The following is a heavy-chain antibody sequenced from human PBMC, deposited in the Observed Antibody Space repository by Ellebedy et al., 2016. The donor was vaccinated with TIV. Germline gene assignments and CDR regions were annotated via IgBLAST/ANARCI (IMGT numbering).Heavy chain of an antibody. CDR3: ARRVGGKAFDL. V-gene: IGHV3-53*01. Sequence: GESLKISCAASGFSVSTTYMKWFPQAPGKGLEWVSVIYSANTTYYADSVKGRFTISRDNSKNILYLEMNSLRAEDTAVYYCARRVGGKAFDLWGQGTMVTVSP. CDR2: IYSANTT. D-gene: IGHD1-26*01. CDR1: GFSVSTTY. J-gene: IGHJ3*01.